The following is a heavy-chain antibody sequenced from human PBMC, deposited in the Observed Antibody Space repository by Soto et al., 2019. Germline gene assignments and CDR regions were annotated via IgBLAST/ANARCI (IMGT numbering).Heavy chain of an antibody. CDR3: ARPLGYCSSTSCRSYYYYGMDV. Sequence: QVQLVQSGAEVKKPGSSVKVSCKASGGTFSSYAISWVRQAPGQGLEWMGGIIPIFGTATYAQKFQGRVTITADESTITAYMELSSLRSEDTAVYYCARPLGYCSSTSCRSYYYYGMDVWCQGTTVTVSS. V-gene: IGHV1-69*01. CDR1: GGTFSSYA. J-gene: IGHJ6*02. CDR2: IIPIFGTA. D-gene: IGHD2-2*01.